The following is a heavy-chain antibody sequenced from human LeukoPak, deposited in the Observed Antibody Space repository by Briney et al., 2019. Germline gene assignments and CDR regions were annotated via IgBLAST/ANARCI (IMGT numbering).Heavy chain of an antibody. V-gene: IGHV1-2*02. Sequence: ASVKVSCKASGYTFRGNYIHWLRQAPGQGLEWMGWIDANNGDTKSAQKFQGRITMSRDTSISTAYMDLSSLSPDDAAVYYCARDPSSVTLYFFDYWGQGTLVTVSS. CDR3: ARDPSSVTLYFFDY. CDR2: IDANNGDT. D-gene: IGHD4-11*01. CDR1: GYTFRGNY. J-gene: IGHJ4*02.